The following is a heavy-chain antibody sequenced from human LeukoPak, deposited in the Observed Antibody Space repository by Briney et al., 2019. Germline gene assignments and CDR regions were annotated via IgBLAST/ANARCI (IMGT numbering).Heavy chain of an antibody. CDR2: INQTGNTNYNPSRT. D-gene: IGHD3-3*01. J-gene: IGHJ6*03. CDR3: ARVRHDPLEYGYYMDV. Sequence: PSEILFLTCAVDGGSFSGFYWTWILQTPAKRQEWNGEINQTGNTNYNPSRTDYNPSLKPRVTISVDSSENQLSLKVNSVTAADTGIYYCARVRHDPLEYGYYMDVWGTGTPVAVSS. V-gene: IGHV4-34*01. CDR1: GGSFSGFY.